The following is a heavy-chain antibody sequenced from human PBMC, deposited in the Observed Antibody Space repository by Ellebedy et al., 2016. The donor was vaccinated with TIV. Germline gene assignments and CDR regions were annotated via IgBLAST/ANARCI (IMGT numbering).Heavy chain of an antibody. CDR3: AKRMITFGGVIAKGYLGAFHI. CDR2: ISGSGGST. V-gene: IGHV3-23*01. CDR1: GFTFSTYG. Sequence: PGGSLRLSCAASGFTFSTYGMSWVRQAPGKGLEWVSGISGSGGSTYYADSVQGRFTISRDNSKNTLYLQMNSLKAEETAVYYCAKRMITFGGVIAKGYLGAFHIWGQGTMVTVSS. D-gene: IGHD3-16*02. J-gene: IGHJ3*02.